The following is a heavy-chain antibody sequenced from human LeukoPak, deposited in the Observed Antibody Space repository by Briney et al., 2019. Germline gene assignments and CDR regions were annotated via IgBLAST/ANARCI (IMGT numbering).Heavy chain of an antibody. CDR3: ARDGDDGLSL. CDR1: GFTFSSHW. CDR2: IKQDGSEK. J-gene: IGHJ1*01. D-gene: IGHD7-27*01. Sequence: PGGSLRLSCAASGFTFSSHWMSWVRQAPGKGLEWVANIKQDGSEKYYVDSVKGRFTISRDNAKNSLYLQMNSLRAEDTAVYYCARDGDDGLSLWGQGTLVTVSS. V-gene: IGHV3-7*03.